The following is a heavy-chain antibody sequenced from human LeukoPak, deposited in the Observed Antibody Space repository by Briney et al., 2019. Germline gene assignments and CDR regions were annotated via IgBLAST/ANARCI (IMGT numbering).Heavy chain of an antibody. J-gene: IGHJ6*03. CDR3: ATSGRDSSSWYYYYYMDV. V-gene: IGHV1-58*02. D-gene: IGHD6-13*01. Sequence: AVKVSCKASGFTFSSPTMQRVGQARRQRLEWIGWIVFGSGYSKYAQKFQQRVNISRDMSTTTAYMPVGSQRSDDTAVYYCATSGRDSSSWYYYYYMDVWGKGTTVTVSS. CDR2: IVFGSGYS. CDR1: GFTFSSPT.